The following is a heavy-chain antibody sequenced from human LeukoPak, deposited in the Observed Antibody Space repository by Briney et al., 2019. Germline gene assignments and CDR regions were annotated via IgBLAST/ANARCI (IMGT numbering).Heavy chain of an antibody. J-gene: IGHJ4*02. V-gene: IGHV3-11*04. D-gene: IGHD6-13*01. Sequence: GGSLRLSCAASGFTFSDYYVSWIRQAPGKGLEWVSYISSSGSTIYYADSVKGRFTISRDNAKNSLYLQMNSLRAEDTAVYYCARDQGRRSWPSYYFDYWGQGTLVTVSS. CDR2: ISSSGSTI. CDR1: GFTFSDYY. CDR3: ARDQGRRSWPSYYFDY.